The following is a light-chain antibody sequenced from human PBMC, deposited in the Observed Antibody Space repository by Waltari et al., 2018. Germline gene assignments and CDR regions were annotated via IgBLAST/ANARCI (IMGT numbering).Light chain of an antibody. J-gene: IGLJ1*01. Sequence: QSALTQPASVSGSPGQSITISCTGTSSDVGDYDHVSWYQQHPGKAPNLMIYDVRKRPSGVSIRFAGSKSGNTASLTIAGRQAEDEADYYCSSYTTSSTLFGTGTKVTVL. CDR2: DVR. CDR3: SSYTTSSTL. V-gene: IGLV2-14*03. CDR1: SSDVGDYDH.